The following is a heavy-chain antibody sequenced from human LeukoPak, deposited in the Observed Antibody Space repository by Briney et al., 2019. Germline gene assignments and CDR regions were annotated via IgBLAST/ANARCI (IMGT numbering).Heavy chain of an antibody. CDR1: GGSISSGSW. Sequence: SETLSLTCAVSGGSISSGSWWSWLRQPPGKGLEWIGEIYHSGSTNCNPSLKSRVTISVDKSKNQFSPKLSSVTAADTAVYYCAKNGYYSIDYWGQGTLVTVSS. CDR3: AKNGYYSIDY. V-gene: IGHV4-4*02. CDR2: IYHSGST. J-gene: IGHJ4*02. D-gene: IGHD3-22*01.